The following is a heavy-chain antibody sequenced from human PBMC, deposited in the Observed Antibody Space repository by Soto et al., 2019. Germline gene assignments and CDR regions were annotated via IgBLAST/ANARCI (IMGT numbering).Heavy chain of an antibody. Sequence: QLLLQESGPGLVKPSETLSLTCTVSGGSISSISDYWGWIRQPPGKGLEWVASVYYSGSTSYNPYRKSRLTMSVDTSKNHFSLNLKSVTAADTAIYYCARNTSRFMATGRRINYFDLWGQGTLVTVSS. V-gene: IGHV4-39*02. CDR1: GGSISSISDY. CDR3: ARNTSRFMATGRRINYFDL. CDR2: VYYSGST. D-gene: IGHD5-12*01. J-gene: IGHJ5*02.